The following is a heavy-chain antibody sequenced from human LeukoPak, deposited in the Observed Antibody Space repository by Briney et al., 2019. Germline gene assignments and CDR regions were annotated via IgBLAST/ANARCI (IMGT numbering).Heavy chain of an antibody. Sequence: PGRSLRLSCAGSGFIFNNYAMHWVRQPPGKGLEWVSGISWNSGSIDYADSVKGRFTISRDNAKNSLYLQMNSLRAEDTAVYYCAKDGGLWVSAHWGDSWGRGTLVTVSS. D-gene: IGHD7-27*01. J-gene: IGHJ4*02. CDR3: AKDGGLWVSAHWGDS. V-gene: IGHV3-9*01. CDR1: GFIFNNYA. CDR2: ISWNSGSI.